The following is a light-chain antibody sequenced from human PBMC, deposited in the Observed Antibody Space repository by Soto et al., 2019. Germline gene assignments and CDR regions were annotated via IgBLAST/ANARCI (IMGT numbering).Light chain of an antibody. J-gene: IGLJ2*01. CDR2: EVS. CDR1: SSYVGLYNY. CDR3: SSDTSTGTLI. Sequence: QSALTQPASVSGSPGQSITISCTGTSSYVGLYNYVSWYQQHPGEAPKLMLSEVSNRPSGVSNRFSGSKSGNTASLTIFGLQAEDEADYYCSSDTSTGTLIFGGGTKLTVL. V-gene: IGLV2-14*01.